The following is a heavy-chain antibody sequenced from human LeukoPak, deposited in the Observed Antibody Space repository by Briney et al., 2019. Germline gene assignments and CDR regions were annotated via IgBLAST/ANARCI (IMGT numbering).Heavy chain of an antibody. J-gene: IGHJ4*02. Sequence: GGSLRLSCEGSGFIISDYYMSWIRQAPGKGLEWISYISSSGRTVYYADSVRGRFTISRDNSKNSLYLQMDGLRAEDTALYYCPRHVFPHWNDDLPNPGEAFYCGQGTLVTV. V-gene: IGHV3-11*01. CDR3: PRHVFPHWNDDLPNPGEAFY. CDR1: GFIISDYY. D-gene: IGHD1-1*01. CDR2: ISSSGRTV.